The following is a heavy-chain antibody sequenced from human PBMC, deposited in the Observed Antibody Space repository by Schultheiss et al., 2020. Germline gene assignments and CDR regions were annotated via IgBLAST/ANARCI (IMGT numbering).Heavy chain of an antibody. CDR2: ISYDGSNK. V-gene: IGHV3-30*03. D-gene: IGHD5-24*01. CDR3: ARVGMKMATISPFGY. Sequence: GGSLRLSCAASGFTFSSYGMHWVRQAPGKGLEWVAVISYDGSNKYYADSVKGRFTISRDNSKNTLYLQMNSLRAEDTAVYYCARVGMKMATISPFGYWGQGTLVTVSS. J-gene: IGHJ4*02. CDR1: GFTFSSYG.